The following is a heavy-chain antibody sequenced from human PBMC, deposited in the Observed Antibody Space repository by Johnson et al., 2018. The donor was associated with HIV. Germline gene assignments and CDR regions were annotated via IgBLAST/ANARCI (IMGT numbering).Heavy chain of an antibody. CDR2: IRYDGSNK. Sequence: QVQLVESGGGVVQPGGSLRLSCAASGFTFSSYGMHWVRQAPGKGLEWVAFIRYDGSNKYYADSVKGRFTISRDNSKNTLYLQMNSLRAEDTAVYYCAKEARRYYYILTSGAFDIWGQGIMVTVSS. CDR1: GFTFSSYG. D-gene: IGHD3-9*01. CDR3: AKEARRYYYILTSGAFDI. V-gene: IGHV3-30*02. J-gene: IGHJ3*02.